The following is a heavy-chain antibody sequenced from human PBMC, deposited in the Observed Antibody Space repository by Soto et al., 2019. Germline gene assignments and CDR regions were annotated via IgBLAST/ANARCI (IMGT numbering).Heavy chain of an antibody. CDR1: GGSISSGDYY. Sequence: TLSLTCTVSGGSISSGDYYWSWIRQPPXKGLEWIGYIYYSGSTYYNPSLKSRVTISVDTSKNQFSLKLSSVTAADTAVYYCARAPDYYDSSGSLGNYYYGMDVWGQGTTVTVSS. CDR3: ARAPDYYDSSGSLGNYYYGMDV. CDR2: IYYSGST. V-gene: IGHV4-30-4*01. D-gene: IGHD3-22*01. J-gene: IGHJ6*02.